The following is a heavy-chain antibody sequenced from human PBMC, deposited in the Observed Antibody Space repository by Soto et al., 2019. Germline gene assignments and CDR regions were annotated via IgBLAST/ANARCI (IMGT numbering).Heavy chain of an antibody. Sequence: GESLKISCKGSGCSFTSYWIGWVRQMPGKGLEWMGIIYPGDSDTRYSPSFQGQVTISADKSISTAYLQWSSLKASDTAMYYCARWVVTATNYYYGMDVWGQGTTVTVSS. CDR3: ARWVVTATNYYYGMDV. J-gene: IGHJ6*02. CDR2: IYPGDSDT. D-gene: IGHD2-21*02. CDR1: GCSFTSYW. V-gene: IGHV5-51*01.